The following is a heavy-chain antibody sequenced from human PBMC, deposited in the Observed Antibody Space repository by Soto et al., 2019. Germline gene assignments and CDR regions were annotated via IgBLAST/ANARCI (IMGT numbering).Heavy chain of an antibody. CDR1: GCTFSSYA. CDR2: IIPIFGTA. V-gene: IGHV1-69*13. D-gene: IGHD2-15*01. CDR3: ARGPRGRENWFDP. J-gene: IGHJ5*02. Sequence: ASVKVSCKASGCTFSSYAISWVRQAPGQGLEWMGGIIPIFGTANYAQKFQGRVTITADESTSTAYMELSSLRSEDTAVYYCARGPRGRENWFDPWGQGTLVTVSS.